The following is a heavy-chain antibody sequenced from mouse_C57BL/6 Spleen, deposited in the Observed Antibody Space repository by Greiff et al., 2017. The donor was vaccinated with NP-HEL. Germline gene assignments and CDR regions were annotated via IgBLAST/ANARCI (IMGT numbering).Heavy chain of an antibody. CDR1: GYSFTGYY. V-gene: IGHV1-42*01. Sequence: VQLQQSGPELVKPGASVKISCKASGYSFTGYYMNWVKQSPEKSLEWIGEINPSTGGTTYNQKFKAKATLTVDKSSSTAYMQLKSLTSEDSAVYDCARKDGNYYAMDYWGQGTSVTVSS. CDR2: INPSTGGT. J-gene: IGHJ4*01. CDR3: ARKDGNYYAMDY.